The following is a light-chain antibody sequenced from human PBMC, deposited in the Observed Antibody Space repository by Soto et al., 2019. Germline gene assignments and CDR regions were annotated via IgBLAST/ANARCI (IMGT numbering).Light chain of an antibody. Sequence: EVVVTQSPRTLSVSLGQRATLSCRTSQTVSNNLAWYRQKPGQAPSLLIYGISTRATGLPARFSGTGSGTEFTLIISSLQSEDSALYYCQQYNNWPHTFGQGTKLEIK. CDR1: QTVSNN. J-gene: IGKJ2*01. CDR3: QQYNNWPHT. CDR2: GIS. V-gene: IGKV3-15*01.